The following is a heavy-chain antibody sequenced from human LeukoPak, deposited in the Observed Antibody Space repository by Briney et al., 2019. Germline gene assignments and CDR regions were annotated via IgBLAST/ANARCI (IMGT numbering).Heavy chain of an antibody. CDR1: GGSFSGYY. CDR3: ATDPIYYYFDS. J-gene: IGHJ4*02. D-gene: IGHD2-21*01. CDR2: IYYSGSS. V-gene: IGHV4-34*01. Sequence: SETLSLTCAVYGGSFSGYYWSWIRQPPGKGLEWIGSIYYSGSSYYNPSLKSRVTISVDTSKNQFSLNLSSVTAADTAVYYCATDPIYYYFDSWGQGTLVTVSS.